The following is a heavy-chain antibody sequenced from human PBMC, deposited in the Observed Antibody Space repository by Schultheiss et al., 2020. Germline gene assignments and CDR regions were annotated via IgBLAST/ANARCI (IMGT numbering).Heavy chain of an antibody. CDR3: ATGRHPGGFLEWLLYVWFDP. D-gene: IGHD3-3*01. Sequence: ASVKVSCKASGYTFTSYGISWVRQAPGQGLEWMGWINPNSGGTNYAQKFQGRVTMTRDTSISTAYMELSRLRSDDTAVYYCATGRHPGGFLEWLLYVWFDPWGQGTLVTVSS. CDR2: INPNSGGT. CDR1: GYTFTSYG. V-gene: IGHV1-2*02. J-gene: IGHJ5*02.